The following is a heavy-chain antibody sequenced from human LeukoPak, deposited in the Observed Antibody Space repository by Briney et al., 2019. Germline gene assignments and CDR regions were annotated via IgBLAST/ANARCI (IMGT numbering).Heavy chain of an antibody. Sequence: SETLSLTCTVSGGSISSGSYYWSWIRQPAGKGLEWIGRIYTNGSTNYNPSLKSRVTISVDTSKNQFSLKLSSVTAADTAVYYCARDRGYNYYYYYMDVWGKGTTVTVSS. CDR1: GGSISSGSYY. CDR3: ARDRGYNYYYYYMDV. D-gene: IGHD5-18*01. CDR2: IYTNGST. J-gene: IGHJ6*03. V-gene: IGHV4-61*02.